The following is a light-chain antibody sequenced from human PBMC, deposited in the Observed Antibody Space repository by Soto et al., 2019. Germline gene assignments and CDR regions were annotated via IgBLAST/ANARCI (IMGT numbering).Light chain of an antibody. V-gene: IGLV3-21*02. CDR2: DDD. J-gene: IGLJ1*01. Sequence: SYELTQPPSVSVAPGQTARITCGGNDIGRKTVHWYQQKPGQAPVLVVYDDDARPSGITERFSGSNSGNTATLTISRVEAGEEADYDCQVWDSSRDHHVFGTGTKVTV. CDR1: DIGRKT. CDR3: QVWDSSRDHHV.